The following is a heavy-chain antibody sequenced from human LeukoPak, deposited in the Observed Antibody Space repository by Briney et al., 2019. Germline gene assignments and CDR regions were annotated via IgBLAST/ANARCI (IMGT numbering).Heavy chain of an antibody. Sequence: ASVKVSCKASGYTFTSYGISWVRQAPGQGLEWMGWISAYNGNTNYAQKLQGGVTMTTDTSTSTAYMELRSLRSDDTAVYYCALLYCSGGSCSRNFDYWGQGTLVTVSS. CDR2: ISAYNGNT. CDR3: ALLYCSGGSCSRNFDY. V-gene: IGHV1-18*01. CDR1: GYTFTSYG. J-gene: IGHJ4*02. D-gene: IGHD2-15*01.